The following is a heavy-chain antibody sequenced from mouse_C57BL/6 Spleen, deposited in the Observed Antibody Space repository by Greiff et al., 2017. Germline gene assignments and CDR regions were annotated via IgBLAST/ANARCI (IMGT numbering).Heavy chain of an antibody. V-gene: IGHV10-1*01. J-gene: IGHJ4*01. CDR1: GFSFNTYA. CDR3: VRTGDYDYAMDY. Sequence: EVMLVESGGGLVQPKGSLKLSCAASGFSFNTYAMNWVRQAPGKGLEWVARIRSKSNNYATYYADSVKDRFTISRDDSESMLYLQMNNLKTEDTAMYYCVRTGDYDYAMDYWGQGTSVTVSS. CDR2: IRSKSNNYAT. D-gene: IGHD2-4*01.